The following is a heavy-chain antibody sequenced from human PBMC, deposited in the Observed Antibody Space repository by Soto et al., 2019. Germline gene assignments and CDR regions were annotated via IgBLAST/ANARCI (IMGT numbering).Heavy chain of an antibody. CDR2: IGTAGDT. Sequence: EVQLVESGGGSVQPGGSLRLSCAAAGFTFSSYDMHWVRQATGKGLEWVSTIGTAGDTFYPGSVKGRFTISRENAKNSLYLQMSSLRAGDTAVYYCARALRFSGGGAYYYYYGMDVWGQGTTFTVSS. J-gene: IGHJ6*02. CDR1: GFTFSSYD. D-gene: IGHD3-3*01. V-gene: IGHV3-13*01. CDR3: ARALRFSGGGAYYYYYGMDV.